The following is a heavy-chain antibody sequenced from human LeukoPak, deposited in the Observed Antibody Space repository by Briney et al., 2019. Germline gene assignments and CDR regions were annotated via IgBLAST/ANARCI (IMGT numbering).Heavy chain of an antibody. CDR2: INHSGST. D-gene: IGHD2-15*01. CDR3: ARRGADIVVVVAAKGDYYFDY. V-gene: IGHV4-34*01. CDR1: GGSFSGYY. Sequence: SETLSLTCAVYGGSFSGYYWSWIRQPPGKGLERIGEINHSGSTNYNPSLKSRVTISVDTSKNQFSLKLSSVTAADTAVYYCARRGADIVVVVAAKGDYYFDYWGQGTLVTVSS. J-gene: IGHJ4*02.